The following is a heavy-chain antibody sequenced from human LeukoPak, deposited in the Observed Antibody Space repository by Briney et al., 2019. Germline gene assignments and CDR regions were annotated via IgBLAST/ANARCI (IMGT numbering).Heavy chain of an antibody. CDR2: ISGSGGST. Sequence: PGGSLRLSCAASGFTFSTYAMSWVRQAPGKGLEWVSAISGSGGSTYYADSVKGRFTISRDNSKSTLYLQMNSLRAEDTAVYYCAKGYDYGQTNFDYWGQGTLVTVSS. J-gene: IGHJ4*02. V-gene: IGHV3-23*01. D-gene: IGHD4-17*01. CDR3: AKGYDYGQTNFDY. CDR1: GFTFSTYA.